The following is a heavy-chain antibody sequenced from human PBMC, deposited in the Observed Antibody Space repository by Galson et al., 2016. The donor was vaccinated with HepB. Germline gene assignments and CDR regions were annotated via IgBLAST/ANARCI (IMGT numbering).Heavy chain of an antibody. D-gene: IGHD3-3*01. CDR1: GGTFNSYG. Sequence: SVKVSCKASGGTFNSYGISWLRQAPGQGLEWMGWISVNNGNTNYAQKYQDRVTLTRDTSTSTVYMEVGSLRYDDTATYYCARDRLKYFDFWSGTGGAFDIWGQGTMVTVSS. CDR3: ARDRLKYFDFWSGTGGAFDI. J-gene: IGHJ3*02. CDR2: ISVNNGNT. V-gene: IGHV1-18*01.